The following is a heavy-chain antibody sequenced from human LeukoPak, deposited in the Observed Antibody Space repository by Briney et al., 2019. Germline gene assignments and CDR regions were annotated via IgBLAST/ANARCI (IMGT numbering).Heavy chain of an antibody. D-gene: IGHD5-24*01. Sequence: PSETLSLTCTVSGGSISNYYWTWIRQPPGKGLEWIGFISYSGNTNYNPSLKSRVTISLDTSKNQFSLKLISVTAADTAVYYCARGRRWLQFLFDYWGQGTLVTVSS. J-gene: IGHJ4*02. CDR1: GGSISNYY. CDR2: ISYSGNT. CDR3: ARGRRWLQFLFDY. V-gene: IGHV4-59*01.